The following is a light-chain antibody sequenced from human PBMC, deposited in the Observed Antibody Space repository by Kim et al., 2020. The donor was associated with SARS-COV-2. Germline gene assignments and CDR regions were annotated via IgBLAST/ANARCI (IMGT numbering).Light chain of an antibody. CDR1: SSNIGSNT. CDR3: AAWDDSLNGPV. CDR2: SNN. V-gene: IGLV1-44*01. J-gene: IGLJ1*01. Sequence: ELTQPPSASGTPGQRVTISCSGSSSNIGSNTVNWYQQLPGTAPKLLIYSNNQRPSGVPYRFSGSKSGTSASLAISGLQSEDEADYYCAAWDDSLNGPVFGTGTKVTVL.